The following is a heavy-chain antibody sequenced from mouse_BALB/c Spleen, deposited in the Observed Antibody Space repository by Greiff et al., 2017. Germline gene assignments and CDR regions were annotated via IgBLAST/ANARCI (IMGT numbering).Heavy chain of an antibody. J-gene: IGHJ2*01. CDR3: ARNYDSFFDY. Sequence: QVQLQQSGAELARPGASVKLSCKASGYTFTSYWMQWVKQRPGQGLEWIGAIYPGDGDTRYTQKFKGKATLTADKSSSTAYMQLSSLASEDSAVYYCARNYDSFFDYWGQGTTLTVSS. D-gene: IGHD2-4*01. CDR1: GYTFTSYW. V-gene: IGHV1-87*01. CDR2: IYPGDGDT.